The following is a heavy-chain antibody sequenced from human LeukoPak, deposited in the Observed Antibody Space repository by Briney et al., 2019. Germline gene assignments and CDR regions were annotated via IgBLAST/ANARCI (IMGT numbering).Heavy chain of an antibody. CDR3: AKDHPDWGSSFEY. J-gene: IGHJ4*02. CDR1: GFTFSSYA. D-gene: IGHD7-27*01. Sequence: GGSLRLSCAASGFTFSSYAMNWVRQAPGKGLEWVSAISGSSSTHYADSVKGRFTISRDNSKNTLYLHMNSLRADDTALYYCAKDHPDWGSSFEYWGQGTLVTVSS. V-gene: IGHV3-23*01. CDR2: ISGSSST.